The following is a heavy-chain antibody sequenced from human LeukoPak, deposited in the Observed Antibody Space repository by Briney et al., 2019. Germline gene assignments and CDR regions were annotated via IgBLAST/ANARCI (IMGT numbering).Heavy chain of an antibody. CDR1: GFTFSSYS. J-gene: IGHJ4*02. CDR2: ITSSSSYI. Sequence: IPGGSLRLSCAASGFTFSSYSMSWVRQAPGKGLEWVSSITSSSSYIYYADSVKGRFTISRDNAKNSLDLQMNSLRAEDTAVYYCARDTLGEGEDANYAVYYFDYWGQGSVVTVSS. D-gene: IGHD4/OR15-4a*01. V-gene: IGHV3-21*01. CDR3: ARDTLGEGEDANYAVYYFDY.